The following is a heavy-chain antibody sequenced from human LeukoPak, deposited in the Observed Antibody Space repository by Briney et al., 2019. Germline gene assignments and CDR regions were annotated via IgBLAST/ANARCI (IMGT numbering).Heavy chain of an antibody. CDR2: MNPDSGNT. CDR3: ARRIAAAGVGIVY. CDR1: GHTFTSYD. V-gene: IGHV1-8*01. J-gene: IGHJ4*02. D-gene: IGHD6-13*01. Sequence: GASVKVSCKASGHTFTSYDINWVRQATGQGLEWMGWMNPDSGNTGYAQKFQGRVTMTRNPSISTAYMEVSSLTSEDTAVYYCARRIAAAGVGIVYWGQGTLVTVSS.